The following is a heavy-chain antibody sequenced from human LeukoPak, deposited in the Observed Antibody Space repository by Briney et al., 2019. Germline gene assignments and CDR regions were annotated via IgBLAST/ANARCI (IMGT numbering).Heavy chain of an antibody. CDR3: AKAIRGSRSGFDI. V-gene: IGHV3-23*01. J-gene: IGHJ3*02. CDR1: GFTFSDYN. Sequence: GGSLRLSCAASGFTFSDYNMIWARPAPGKGLEWVSAISGGGGSTYYADSVKGRFTISRDNSKNTLYLQMNSLRAEDTALYYCAKAIRGSRSGFDIWGQGTMVTVSS. CDR2: ISGGGGST. D-gene: IGHD5-12*01.